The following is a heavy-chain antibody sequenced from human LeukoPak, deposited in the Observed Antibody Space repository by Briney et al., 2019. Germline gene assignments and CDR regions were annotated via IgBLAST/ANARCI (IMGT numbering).Heavy chain of an antibody. D-gene: IGHD4-17*01. CDR1: GGSISSYY. Sequence: SETLSLTCTVSGGSISSYYWSWIRQPPGKGLEWIGYICYSGSTNYNPSLKSRVTISVDTSKNQFSLKLSSVTAADTAVYYCARDAVRARGGAFDIWGQGTMVTVSS. V-gene: IGHV4-59*01. CDR2: ICYSGST. CDR3: ARDAVRARGGAFDI. J-gene: IGHJ3*02.